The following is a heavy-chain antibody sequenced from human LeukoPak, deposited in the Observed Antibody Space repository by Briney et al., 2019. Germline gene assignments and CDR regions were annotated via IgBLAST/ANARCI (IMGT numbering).Heavy chain of an antibody. Sequence: SETLSLTCTVSGGSISSYYWSSIRQPPGKGLEWIGYIYYSGSTNYNPSLKSRVTISVDTSKNQFSLKLSSVTAADTAVYYCASLVRGGYCSSTSCLYGPYYFDCWGQGTLVTVSS. CDR3: ASLVRGGYCSSTSCLYGPYYFDC. J-gene: IGHJ4*02. CDR2: IYYSGST. CDR1: GGSISSYY. V-gene: IGHV4-59*08. D-gene: IGHD2-2*01.